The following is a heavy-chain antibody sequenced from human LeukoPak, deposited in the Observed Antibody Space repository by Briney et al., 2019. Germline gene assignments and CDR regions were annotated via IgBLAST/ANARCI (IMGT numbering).Heavy chain of an antibody. D-gene: IGHD3-10*01. Sequence: PGGSLRLSCAASGFTFSSYAMHWVRQAPGKGLEWVAVISYDGSNKYYTDSVKGRFTISRDNSKNTLYLQMGSLRAEDMAVYYCARAMVRGGGMDVWGQGTTVTVSS. CDR3: ARAMVRGGGMDV. J-gene: IGHJ6*02. CDR1: GFTFSSYA. CDR2: ISYDGSNK. V-gene: IGHV3-30*14.